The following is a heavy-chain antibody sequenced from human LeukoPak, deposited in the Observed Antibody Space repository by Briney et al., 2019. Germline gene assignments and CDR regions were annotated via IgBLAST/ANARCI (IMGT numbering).Heavy chain of an antibody. CDR2: IYYNGST. J-gene: IGHJ2*01. CDR3: ARVDYCSSTSCYRPTPPNYWYFDL. CDR1: GGSISSSSYY. V-gene: IGHV4-39*07. Sequence: SETLSLTCTVSGGSISSSSYYWGWIRQPPGKGLEWIGSIYYNGSTYYNPSLKSRVTISVDTSKNQFSLKLSSVTAADTAVYYCARVDYCSSTSCYRPTPPNYWYFDLWGRGTLVTVSS. D-gene: IGHD2-2*01.